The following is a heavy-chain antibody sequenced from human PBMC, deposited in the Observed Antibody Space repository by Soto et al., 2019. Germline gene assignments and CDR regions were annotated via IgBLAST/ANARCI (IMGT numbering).Heavy chain of an antibody. V-gene: IGHV4-4*02. CDR2: IYHSGST. CDR3: ARTPMVTIYYYGMDV. J-gene: IGHJ6*02. CDR1: GGSISSSNW. Sequence: SETLSLTCAVSGGSISSSNWWSWVRQPPGKGLEWIGEIYHSGSTNYNPSLKSRVTISVDKSKNQFSLKLSSVTAADTAVYYCARTPMVTIYYYGMDVWGQGTTVTVS. D-gene: IGHD5-18*01.